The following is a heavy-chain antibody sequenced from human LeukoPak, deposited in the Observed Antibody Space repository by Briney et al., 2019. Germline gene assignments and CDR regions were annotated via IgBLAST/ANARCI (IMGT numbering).Heavy chain of an antibody. J-gene: IGHJ6*04. V-gene: IGHV3-21*01. D-gene: IGHD2-15*01. CDR2: ISSSSYI. Sequence: GGSLRLSCAASGFTFSSYSMNWVRQAPGKGLEWVSSISSSSYIYYADSVKGRFTISRDNAKNSLYLQMNSLRAEDTAVYYCARDTGYCSGGSCYGAMDVWGKGTTVTISS. CDR1: GFTFSSYS. CDR3: ARDTGYCSGGSCYGAMDV.